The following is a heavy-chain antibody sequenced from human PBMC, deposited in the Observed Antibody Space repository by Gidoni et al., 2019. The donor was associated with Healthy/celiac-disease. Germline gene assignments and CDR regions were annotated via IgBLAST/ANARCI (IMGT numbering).Heavy chain of an antibody. V-gene: IGHV3-33*01. D-gene: IGHD4-17*01. J-gene: IGHJ4*02. CDR3: ARDRTWSYGADY. CDR1: GFTFSSYG. Sequence: QVQLVESGGGVVQPGRSLRLSCAAAGFTFSSYGMHWVRQAPGKGLGWVAVIWYDGSNKYYADSVKGRFTISRDNSKNTLYLQMNSLRAEDTAVYYCARDRTWSYGADYWGQGTLVTVSS. CDR2: IWYDGSNK.